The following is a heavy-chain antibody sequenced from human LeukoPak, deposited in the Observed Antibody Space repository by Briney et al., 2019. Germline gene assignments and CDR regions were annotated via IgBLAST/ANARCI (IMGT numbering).Heavy chain of an antibody. CDR2: IQQDGSVA. CDR1: GFTFTKYW. CDR3: SNGIYDNSH. D-gene: IGHD1-1*01. V-gene: IGHV3-7*01. J-gene: IGHJ4*02. Sequence: PGGSLRLSCAASGFTFTKYWMAWVRQAPGKGLEWVANIQQDGSVAYYLDSVRGRFTISRDNAKNSTYLQMNSLRADDTAIYFCSNGIYDNSHWGQGTLVTVSS.